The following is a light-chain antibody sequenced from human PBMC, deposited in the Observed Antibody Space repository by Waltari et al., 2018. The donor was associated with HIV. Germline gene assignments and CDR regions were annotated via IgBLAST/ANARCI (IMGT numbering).Light chain of an antibody. CDR2: ANE. CDR3: QSYDSALSGSV. CDR1: SSNIGAGYD. J-gene: IGLJ2*01. Sequence: QSVLTQPPSVSGAPGQRVTISCTGSSSNIGAGYDVHWYQQLPGTAPKLVIYANENRPSGVPDRFSGSKSGTSASLAITGLQAEDDADYYCQSYDSALSGSVFGGGTKLTVL. V-gene: IGLV1-40*01.